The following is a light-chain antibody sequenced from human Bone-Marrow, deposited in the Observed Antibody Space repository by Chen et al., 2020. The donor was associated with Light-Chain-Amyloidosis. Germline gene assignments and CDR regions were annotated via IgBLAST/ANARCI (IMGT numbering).Light chain of an antibody. J-gene: IGKJ2*01. CDR2: AAS. CDR1: QGISSY. Sequence: AIRMTQSPSSFSASTGDRVTITCRASQGISSYLAWYQQKPGKAPKLQIYAASTLQSGVPSRFSGSGSGTDFTLTISCLQSEDFATYYCQQSYSTPRTFGQGTKLEIK. CDR3: QQSYSTPRT. V-gene: IGKV1-8*01.